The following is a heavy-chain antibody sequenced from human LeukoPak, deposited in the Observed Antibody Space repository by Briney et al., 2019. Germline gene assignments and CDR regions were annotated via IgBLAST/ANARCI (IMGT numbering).Heavy chain of an antibody. CDR3: ARDYRDYYDSSGYYSLYFDY. Sequence: GGSLRLSCAASGFTFSDYYMSWIRQAPGKGLEWVSYISSSGSTIYYADSVKGRFTISRDNAKNSLYLQMNSLRAEDTAVYYCARDYRDYYDSSGYYSLYFDYWGQGTLVTVSS. V-gene: IGHV3-11*04. CDR1: GFTFSDYY. D-gene: IGHD3-22*01. CDR2: ISSSGSTI. J-gene: IGHJ4*02.